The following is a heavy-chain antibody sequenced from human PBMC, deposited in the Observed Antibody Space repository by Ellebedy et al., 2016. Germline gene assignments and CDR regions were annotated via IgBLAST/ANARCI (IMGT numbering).Heavy chain of an antibody. CDR2: IYYSGST. D-gene: IGHD2-15*01. CDR3: ARVLGGSNDFDI. J-gene: IGHJ3*02. V-gene: IGHV4-31*11. CDR1: GGSISSGGYY. Sequence: SETLSLTXAVSGGSISSGGYYWSWIRQHPGKGLEWIGYIYYSGSTYYNPSLKSRVTISVDTSKNQFSLKLSSVTAADTAVYYCARVLGGSNDFDIWGQGTMVTVSS.